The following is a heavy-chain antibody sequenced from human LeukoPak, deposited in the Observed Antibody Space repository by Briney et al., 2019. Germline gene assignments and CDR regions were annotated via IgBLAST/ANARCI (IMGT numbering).Heavy chain of an antibody. D-gene: IGHD6-13*01. CDR2: ISSSSSTI. V-gene: IGHV3-48*01. CDR1: GFTFSSYS. CDR3: ARSSAAAGTFYFDY. J-gene: IGHJ4*02. Sequence: GGSLRLSCAASGFTFSSYSMNWVRQAPGKGLEWVSYISSSSSTIYYADSVKGRFTISRDNAKNSLYLQMNSLRAEGTAVYYCARSSAAAGTFYFDYWGQGTLVTVSS.